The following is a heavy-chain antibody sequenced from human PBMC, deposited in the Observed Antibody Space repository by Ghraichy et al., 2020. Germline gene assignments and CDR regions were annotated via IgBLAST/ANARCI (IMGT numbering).Heavy chain of an antibody. Sequence: ASVKVSCKASGYTFTSYDINWVRQATGQGLEWMGWMNPNSGNTVYAQNFQGRVTMTRNTSISTAYMELSSLRSDDTAVYYCARGSTMVRGVSPTGYYGMDVWGQGTTVTVS. CDR2: MNPNSGNT. V-gene: IGHV1-8*01. CDR1: GYTFTSYD. J-gene: IGHJ6*02. CDR3: ARGSTMVRGVSPTGYYGMDV. D-gene: IGHD3-10*01.